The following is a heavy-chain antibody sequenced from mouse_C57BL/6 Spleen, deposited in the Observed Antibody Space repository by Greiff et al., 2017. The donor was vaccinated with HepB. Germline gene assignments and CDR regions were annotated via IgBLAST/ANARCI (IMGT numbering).Heavy chain of an antibody. CDR3: ARDGYPDWYFDV. D-gene: IGHD2-2*01. V-gene: IGHV5-4*01. Sequence: EVKVVESGGGLVKPGGSLKLSCAASGFTFSSYAMSWVRQTPEKRLEWVATISDGGSYTYYPDNVKGRFTISRDNAKNNLYLQMSHLKSEDTAMYYCARDGYPDWYFDVWGTGTTVTVSS. CDR1: GFTFSSYA. J-gene: IGHJ1*03. CDR2: ISDGGSYT.